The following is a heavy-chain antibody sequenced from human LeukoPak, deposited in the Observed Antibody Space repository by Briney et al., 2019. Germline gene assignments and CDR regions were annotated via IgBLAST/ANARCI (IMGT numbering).Heavy chain of an antibody. D-gene: IGHD3-9*01. V-gene: IGHV3-7*01. CDR3: ARDPNYDILTGYNFDY. J-gene: IGHJ4*02. Sequence: GGSLRLSCAASGFTFSTYWMSWVRQAPGKGPEWVANVKEDGSQKYYVDSVKGRFTISRDNARNSLYLQMNNLRVEDTAVYYCARDPNYDILTGYNFDYWGQGTLVTVSS. CDR2: VKEDGSQK. CDR1: GFTFSTYW.